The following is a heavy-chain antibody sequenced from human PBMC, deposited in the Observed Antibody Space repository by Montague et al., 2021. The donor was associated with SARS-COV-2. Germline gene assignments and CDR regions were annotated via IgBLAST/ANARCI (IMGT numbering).Heavy chain of an antibody. CDR1: GDSITNQY. Sequence: SETLSLTCRVSGDSITNQYWPWIRQPAGKGLEWIGRMHFTGKTNLSPFFSSRLTMSADTSKNQFSLKLTSVTAADTAIYFCARDRFDFGAGIQGTIDFWGQGTLVTVSS. D-gene: IGHD3-10*01. CDR2: MHFTGKT. CDR3: ARDRFDFGAGIQGTIDF. J-gene: IGHJ4*02. V-gene: IGHV4-4*07.